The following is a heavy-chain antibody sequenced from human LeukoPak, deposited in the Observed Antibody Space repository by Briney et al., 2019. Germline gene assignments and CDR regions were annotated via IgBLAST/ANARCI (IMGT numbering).Heavy chain of an antibody. V-gene: IGHV3-30*01. CDR2: ISYDGSNK. CDR1: GFTFSSYA. CDR3: ARAEGWLQSDFDY. Sequence: GRSLRLSCAASGFTFSSYAMHWVRQAPGKGLECVAVISYDGSNKYYADSVKGRFTISRDNSKNTLYLQMNSLRAEDTAVYYCARAEGWLQSDFDYWGQGTLVTVSS. J-gene: IGHJ4*02. D-gene: IGHD5-24*01.